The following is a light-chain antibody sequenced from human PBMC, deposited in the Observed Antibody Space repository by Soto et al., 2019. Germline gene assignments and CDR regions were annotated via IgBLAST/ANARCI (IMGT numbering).Light chain of an antibody. J-gene: IGKJ2*01. Sequence: EIVLTQSPGTLSLSPGERATLSCRASQSVSSSYLAWYQQKPGQAPRLLIYGASSRATGIPDRFSGSGSGTDFTLPISRREPEDFAVYYCQQYGSSPRTFGQGTKLEIK. CDR3: QQYGSSPRT. CDR1: QSVSSSY. CDR2: GAS. V-gene: IGKV3-20*01.